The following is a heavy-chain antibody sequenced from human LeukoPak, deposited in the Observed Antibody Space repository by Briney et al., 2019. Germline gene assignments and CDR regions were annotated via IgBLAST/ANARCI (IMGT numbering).Heavy chain of an antibody. CDR3: ARGDPYCSGGNCYFDY. Sequence: ASVKVSCKASGYTFTGYYIHWVRQAPGQGLEWMGWISPTSGGTNYAQKFQGRVTMTRDTSISTAYMEVSSLRCDDTAVYYCARGDPYCSGGNCYFDYWGRGTLVTVSS. CDR2: ISPTSGGT. D-gene: IGHD2-15*01. V-gene: IGHV1-2*02. CDR1: GYTFTGYY. J-gene: IGHJ4*02.